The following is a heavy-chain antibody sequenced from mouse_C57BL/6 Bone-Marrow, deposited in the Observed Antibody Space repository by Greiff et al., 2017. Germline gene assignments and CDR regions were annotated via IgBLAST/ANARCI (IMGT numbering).Heavy chain of an antibody. V-gene: IGHV3-6*01. CDR1: GYSITSGYY. D-gene: IGHD2-3*01. CDR3: ARAYDGYYLAWFAY. J-gene: IGHJ3*01. Sequence: ESGPGLVKPSQSLSLTCSVTGYSITSGYYWNWIRQFPGNKLEWMGYISYDGSNKYNPSLKNRISITRDTSKNQFFLKLNSVTTEDTATYYCARAYDGYYLAWFAYWGQGTLVTVSA. CDR2: ISYDGSN.